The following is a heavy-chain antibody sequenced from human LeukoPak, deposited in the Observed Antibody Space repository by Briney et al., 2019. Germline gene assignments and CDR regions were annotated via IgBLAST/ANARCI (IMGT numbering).Heavy chain of an antibody. CDR2: IYSGGIT. Sequence: GGSLRLFCAASGFTVSSSYMSWVRQAPGKGLEWVSVIYSGGITYYADSVKGRFTISRDNSKNTMYLQMNSLRAEDTAVYYCAKEGRGSSLDYWDQGTLVTVSS. J-gene: IGHJ4*02. D-gene: IGHD6-6*01. CDR1: GFTVSSSY. CDR3: AKEGRGSSLDY. V-gene: IGHV3-53*05.